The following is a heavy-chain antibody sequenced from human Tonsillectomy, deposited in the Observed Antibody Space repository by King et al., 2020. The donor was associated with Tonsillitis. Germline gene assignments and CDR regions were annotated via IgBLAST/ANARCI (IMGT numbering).Heavy chain of an antibody. CDR2: INHSGRT. V-gene: IGHV4-34*01. D-gene: IGHD3-9*01. J-gene: IGHJ4*02. CDR1: SGSFSGYY. Sequence: VQLQQWGAGLLKPSETLSLTCAVYSGSFSGYYWSWIRQPPGKGLEWIGKINHSGRTNYNPSLKSRVTISVDTYKNQFSLKLSSVTAADTAVYYCALHYSILTGCSDFWAQGPLVTVST. CDR3: ALHYSILTGCSDF.